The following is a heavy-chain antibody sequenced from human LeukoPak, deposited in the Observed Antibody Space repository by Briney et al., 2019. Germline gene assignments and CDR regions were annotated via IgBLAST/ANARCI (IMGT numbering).Heavy chain of an antibody. CDR3: ARGRYCSSTSCYGMVDY. J-gene: IGHJ4*02. V-gene: IGHV4-34*01. CDR1: GGSFSGYY. CDR2: INHSGST. D-gene: IGHD2-2*01. Sequence: PSETLSLTCAVYGGSFSGYYWSWIRQPPGKGLEWIGEINHSGSTNYNPSLKSRVTISVDTSKNQFSLKLSSVTAADTDVYYCARGRYCSSTSCYGMVDYWGQGTLVTVSS.